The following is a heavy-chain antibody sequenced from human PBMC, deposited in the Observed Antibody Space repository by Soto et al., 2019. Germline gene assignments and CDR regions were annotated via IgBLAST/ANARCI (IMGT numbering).Heavy chain of an antibody. V-gene: IGHV1-69*13. Sequence: SVKVSCKASGGTFSSYAISWVRQAPGQGLEWMGGIIPIFGTANYAQKFQGRVTITADESTSTAYMELSSLRSEDTAVNYCEREDRPAEQIYGMAVWGQGTTVTVS. CDR1: GGTFSSYA. CDR2: IIPIFGTA. D-gene: IGHD2-2*01. J-gene: IGHJ6*02. CDR3: EREDRPAEQIYGMAV.